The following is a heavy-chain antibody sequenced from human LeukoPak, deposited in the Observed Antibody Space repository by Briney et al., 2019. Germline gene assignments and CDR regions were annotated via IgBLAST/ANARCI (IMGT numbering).Heavy chain of an antibody. D-gene: IGHD1-26*01. V-gene: IGHV3-7*01. Sequence: AGGSLRLSCAASGFTFSVSAIRWVRQAPGKGLEWVANIKQDGSETYYADSVRGRFTFSRDNAENSVYLQMNSLRAEDTAIYYCVRQMVGASFDYWGQGTLVTVSS. J-gene: IGHJ4*02. CDR2: IKQDGSET. CDR1: GFTFSVSA. CDR3: VRQMVGASFDY.